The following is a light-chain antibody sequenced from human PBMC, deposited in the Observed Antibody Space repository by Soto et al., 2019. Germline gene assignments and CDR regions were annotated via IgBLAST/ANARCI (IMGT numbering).Light chain of an antibody. CDR1: QEISNY. CDR3: QQYHHLPRT. V-gene: IGKV1-33*01. J-gene: IGKJ1*01. CDR2: DAS. Sequence: DIQMIQSPSSLSASVGDRVTITCQASQEISNYLNWYQQKPGKAPKLLIYDASNLERGVPSRFSGRGSGTDFTFTISSLQPEDFATYYCQQYHHLPRTFGRGTKVEIK.